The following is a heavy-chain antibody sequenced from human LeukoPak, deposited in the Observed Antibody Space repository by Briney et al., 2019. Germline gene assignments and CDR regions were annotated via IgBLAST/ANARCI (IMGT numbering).Heavy chain of an antibody. CDR1: GFTFDDYG. J-gene: IGHJ4*02. Sequence: PGGSLRLSCAASGFTFDDYGMSWVRQAPGKGLEWVSGISWSSGSIGYADSVKGRFTISRDNAKNSLYLQMNSLRAEDTALYYCAKDISAELLGSYFDYWGQGTLVTVSS. CDR3: AKDISAELLGSYFDY. CDR2: ISWSSGSI. V-gene: IGHV3-9*01. D-gene: IGHD1-26*01.